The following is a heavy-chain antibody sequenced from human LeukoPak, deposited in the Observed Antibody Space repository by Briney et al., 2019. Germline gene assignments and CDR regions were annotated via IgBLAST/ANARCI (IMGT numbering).Heavy chain of an antibody. CDR1: GFTVSSNY. CDR3: ASKGSSKLSYYYYGMDV. Sequence: GGSLRLSFAASGFTVSSNYMSWVRQAPGKGLEWVSVIYSGGSTHYADSVKGRFTISRDNSKNTLYLQMNSLRAEDTAVYYCASKGSSKLSYYYYGMDVWGQGTTVTVSS. J-gene: IGHJ6*02. CDR2: IYSGGST. D-gene: IGHD6-6*01. V-gene: IGHV3-53*01.